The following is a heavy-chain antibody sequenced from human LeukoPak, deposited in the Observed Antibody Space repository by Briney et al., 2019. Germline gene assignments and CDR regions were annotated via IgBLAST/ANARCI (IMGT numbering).Heavy chain of an antibody. CDR1: GFTFSSYA. Sequence: GGSLRLSCAASGFTFSSYAMSWVRQAPGKGLEWVSAISGSGGSTYYADSVKGRFTISRDTSKNTLYLQMNSLRAEDTAVYYCAKQGYYYDSSGYYVFFDYWGQGTLVTVSS. J-gene: IGHJ4*02. CDR2: ISGSGGST. CDR3: AKQGYYYDSSGYYVFFDY. D-gene: IGHD3-22*01. V-gene: IGHV3-23*01.